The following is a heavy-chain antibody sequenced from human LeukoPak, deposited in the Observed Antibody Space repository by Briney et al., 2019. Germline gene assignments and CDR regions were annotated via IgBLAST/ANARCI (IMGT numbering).Heavy chain of an antibody. CDR1: GGSISGYY. CDR2: IYTSGSN. D-gene: IGHD1-26*01. Sequence: ASETLSPTCAVSGGSISGYYWSWIRQPAGKGLGWIGRIYTSGSNNYNPSLMSRVTMSVDTSKSQFSLNLTSVTAADTAVYYCARESGSYRGVDYWGQGTLVTVSS. J-gene: IGHJ4*02. CDR3: ARESGSYRGVDY. V-gene: IGHV4-4*07.